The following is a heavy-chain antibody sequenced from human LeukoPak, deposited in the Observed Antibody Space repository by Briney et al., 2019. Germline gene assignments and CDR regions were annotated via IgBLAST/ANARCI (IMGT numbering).Heavy chain of an antibody. J-gene: IGHJ4*02. V-gene: IGHV4-59*12. CDR2: IYHSGTT. D-gene: IGHD4-17*01. Sequence: PSETLSLTCTVSGGSISSYYWSWIRQPPGTGLEWIGSIYHSGTTYYNPSLKSRVTISVDTSKNQFSLKLSSVTAADTAVYYCARVITVSNAFDYWGQGTLVTVSS. CDR1: GGSISSYY. CDR3: ARVITVSNAFDY.